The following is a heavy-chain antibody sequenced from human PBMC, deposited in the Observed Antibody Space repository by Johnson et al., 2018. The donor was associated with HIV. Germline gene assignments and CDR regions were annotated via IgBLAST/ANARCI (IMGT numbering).Heavy chain of an antibody. CDR2: MSYDGSSK. D-gene: IGHD3-3*01. CDR3: ARDQAIFGVVLASGAFDI. Sequence: QMMLVESGGGVVQPGRSLRLSCAASGFTFSSYAMHWVRQAPGKGLEWVAVMSYDGSSKYYADSVKGRFTISRDNSRNTLYLQMNSLRAEDTAVYYCARDQAIFGVVLASGAFDIWGQGTMVTVSS. J-gene: IGHJ3*02. CDR1: GFTFSSYA. V-gene: IGHV3-30*04.